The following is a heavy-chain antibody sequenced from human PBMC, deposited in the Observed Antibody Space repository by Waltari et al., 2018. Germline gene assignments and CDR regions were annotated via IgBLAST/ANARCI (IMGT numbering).Heavy chain of an antibody. CDR3: ARVGYSSSPFDY. Sequence: QLQLQESGPGLVKPSETLSLTCTVSGGSISSSSYYWGWTRQPPGKGLEWIGSIYYSGSTYYNPSLKSRVTISVDTSKNQFSLKLSSVTAADTAVYYCARVGYSSSPFDYWGQGTLVTVSS. CDR1: GGSISSSSYY. CDR2: IYYSGST. V-gene: IGHV4-39*01. J-gene: IGHJ4*02. D-gene: IGHD6-6*01.